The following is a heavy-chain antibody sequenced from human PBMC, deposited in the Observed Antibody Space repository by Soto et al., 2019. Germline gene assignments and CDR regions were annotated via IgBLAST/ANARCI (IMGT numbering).Heavy chain of an antibody. CDR2: IYYSGST. D-gene: IGHD3-16*02. CDR3: ARATYDYIWGSYRPNYFDY. J-gene: IGHJ4*02. CDR1: GGSISSYY. V-gene: IGHV4-59*01. Sequence: SETLSLTCTVSGGSISSYYWSWIRQPPGKGLEWIGYIYYSGSTNYNPSLKSRVTISVDTSKNQFSLKLSSVTAADTAVYYCARATYDYIWGSYRPNYFDYWGQGTLVTVSS.